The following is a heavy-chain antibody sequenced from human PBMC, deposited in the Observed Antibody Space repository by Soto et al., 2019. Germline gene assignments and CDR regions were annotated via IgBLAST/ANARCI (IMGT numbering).Heavy chain of an antibody. CDR3: PHSPFKYCSSPSSPVAFYI. Sequence: PTLVNPTQTLTLTCTFSGFSLSTSGVGVGWIRQPPGKALEWLALIYWDDDKRYSPSLKSRLTITKDTSKNQVVLTMTNMDPVDTATYYCPHSPFKYCSSPSSPVAFYIWGKGTMVTV. V-gene: IGHV2-5*02. CDR1: GFSLSTSGVG. J-gene: IGHJ3*02. D-gene: IGHD2-2*01. CDR2: IYWDDDK.